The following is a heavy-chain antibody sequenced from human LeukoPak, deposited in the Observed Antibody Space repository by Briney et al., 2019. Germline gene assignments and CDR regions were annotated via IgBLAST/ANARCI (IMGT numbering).Heavy chain of an antibody. CDR2: ISGSGGST. CDR3: AKVSSSWYSWSSDDYYYYYMDV. J-gene: IGHJ6*03. V-gene: IGHV3-23*01. CDR1: GFTFSSYA. D-gene: IGHD6-13*01. Sequence: PGGSLRLSCAASGFTFSSYAMSWVRQAPGKGLEWVSAISGSGGSTYYADSVKGRFTISRDNSKNTLYLQMNSLRAEDTAVYYCAKVSSSWYSWSSDDYYYYYMDVWGKGTTVTVSS.